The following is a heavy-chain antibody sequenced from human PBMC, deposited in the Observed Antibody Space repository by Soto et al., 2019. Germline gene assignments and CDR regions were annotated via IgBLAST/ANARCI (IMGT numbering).Heavy chain of an antibody. CDR2: IYYSGST. Sequence: SETLSLTCTVSGGSISSSSYYWGWIRQPPGKGLEWIGSIYYSGSTYYNPSLKSRVTISVDTSKNQFSLKLSSVTAADTAVYYCLLSYDFWSGYYRTPFDYWGQGTLVTVSS. CDR3: LLSYDFWSGYYRTPFDY. V-gene: IGHV4-39*01. CDR1: GGSISSSSYY. D-gene: IGHD3-3*01. J-gene: IGHJ4*02.